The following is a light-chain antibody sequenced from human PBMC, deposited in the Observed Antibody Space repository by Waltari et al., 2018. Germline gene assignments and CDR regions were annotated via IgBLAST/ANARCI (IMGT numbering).Light chain of an antibody. CDR2: HVS. Sequence: QSALTQPPSAYGSPGQSVTISCTGTSSDVGGYNCVSWYHQHPGKATNLMSYHVSKRPARVPVRFAGSRSGNTASLTVSGLQAEDEADYYSNSYAGSNCVLFGAGPKLTVL. V-gene: IGLV2-8*01. J-gene: IGLJ2*01. CDR3: NSYAGSNCVL. CDR1: SSDVGGYNC.